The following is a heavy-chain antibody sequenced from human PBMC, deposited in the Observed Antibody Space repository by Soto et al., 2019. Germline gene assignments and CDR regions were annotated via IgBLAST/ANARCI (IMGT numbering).Heavy chain of an antibody. CDR1: GFTFSSYG. J-gene: IGHJ4*01. CDR3: ARGYSDNSGGLDY. CDR2: ISYDGSNK. D-gene: IGHD5-18*01. Sequence: GGSLRLSCAAPGFTFSSYGMHWVRQAPGKGLEWVAVISYDGSNKYYADSVRGRFTISRDNSKNTLYLQMNSLRAEDTAVYYCARGYSDNSGGLDYWGQGTLVTVSS. V-gene: IGHV3-30*03.